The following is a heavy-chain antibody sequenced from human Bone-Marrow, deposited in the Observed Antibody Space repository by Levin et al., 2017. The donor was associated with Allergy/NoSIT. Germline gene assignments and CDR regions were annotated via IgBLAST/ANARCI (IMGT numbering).Heavy chain of an antibody. CDR3: ARTPYYYDTSRNDY. V-gene: IGHV3-7*01. Sequence: GESLKISCAASGFTFRSYWMTWVRQAPGKGLEWVANINQDGSEKYYVDSVKGRFTISRDNAKNSLYLQMNSLRAEDTAVYYCARTPYYYDTSRNDYWGQGTLVTVSS. J-gene: IGHJ4*02. D-gene: IGHD3-22*01. CDR2: INQDGSEK. CDR1: GFTFRSYW.